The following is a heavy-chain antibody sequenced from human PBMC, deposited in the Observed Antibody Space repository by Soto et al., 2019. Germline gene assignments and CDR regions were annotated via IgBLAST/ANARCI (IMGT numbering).Heavy chain of an antibody. CDR1: GGSFSGYY. CDR2: INHSGST. CDR3: AGEVNSSSRWFDP. D-gene: IGHD6-6*01. J-gene: IGHJ5*02. Sequence: SETLSLTCAVYGGSFSGYYWSWIRQPPGKGLEWIGEINHSGSTNYNPSLKSRVTISVDTSKNQFSLKLSSVTAADTAVYYCAGEVNSSSRWFDPWGQGTLVTVSS. V-gene: IGHV4-34*01.